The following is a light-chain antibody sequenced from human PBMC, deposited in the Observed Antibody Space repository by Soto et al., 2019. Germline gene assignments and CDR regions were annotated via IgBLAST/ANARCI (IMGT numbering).Light chain of an antibody. CDR3: QQYNNWPWT. CDR1: QSVSSN. CDR2: GAS. Sequence: EIVMTQSPATLSMTTGERATLSCRASQSVSSNLAWYQQKPGQAPRLLIYGASTRATGIPARFSGSGSGTEFTLTISSLQSEDFAVYYCQQYNNWPWTFGQGTKV. J-gene: IGKJ1*01. V-gene: IGKV3-15*01.